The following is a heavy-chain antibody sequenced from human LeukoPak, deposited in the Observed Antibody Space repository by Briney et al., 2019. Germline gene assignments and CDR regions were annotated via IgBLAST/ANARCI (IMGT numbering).Heavy chain of an antibody. CDR1: GFTFSSYS. V-gene: IGHV3-21*01. CDR2: ISSSSSYI. J-gene: IGHJ6*03. CDR3: ARDASHLGYYMDV. D-gene: IGHD3-16*01. Sequence: GGSLRLSCAASGFTFSSYSMNWVRQAPGKGREWVSSISSSSSYIYYADSVKGRFTISRDNAKNSLYLQMNSLRAEDTAVYYCARDASHLGYYMDVWGKGTTVTVPS.